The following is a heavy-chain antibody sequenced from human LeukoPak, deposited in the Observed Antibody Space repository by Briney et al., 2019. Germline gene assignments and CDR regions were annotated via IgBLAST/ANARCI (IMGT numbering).Heavy chain of an antibody. V-gene: IGHV3-74*01. J-gene: IGHJ4*02. CDR2: INSDGSST. CDR3: AKDNEVLGSWLYYFDY. CDR1: GFTFRSYW. D-gene: IGHD6-13*01. Sequence: GGSLRLSCAASGFTFRSYWMHWVRQAPGKGLVWVSRINSDGSSTTYADSVKGRFTISRDNSKNTLYLQMNSLRAEDTAVYYCAKDNEVLGSWLYYFDYWGQGTLVTVSS.